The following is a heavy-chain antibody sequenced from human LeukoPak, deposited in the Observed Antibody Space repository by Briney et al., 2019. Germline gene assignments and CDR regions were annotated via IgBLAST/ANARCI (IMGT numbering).Heavy chain of an antibody. D-gene: IGHD6-13*01. Sequence: PGGSLRLSCAASGFTFDDYAMHWVRQAPGKGLEWVSGISWNSGSIGYADSVKGRFTISRDNAKNSLYLQMNSLRAEDTAVYYCARAQARSWYFIYFQHWGQGTLVTVSS. CDR1: GFTFDDYA. V-gene: IGHV3-9*01. CDR3: ARAQARSWYFIYFQH. J-gene: IGHJ1*01. CDR2: ISWNSGSI.